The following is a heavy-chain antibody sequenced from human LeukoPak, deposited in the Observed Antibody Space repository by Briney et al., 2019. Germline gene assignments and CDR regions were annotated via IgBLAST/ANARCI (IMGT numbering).Heavy chain of an antibody. D-gene: IGHD2-2*02. CDR2: ISGCGRST. CDR1: GFTFSSYA. J-gene: IGHJ4*02. V-gene: IGHV3-23*01. Sequence: QPGGSLRLSCAASGFTFSSYAMSWVRQAPGKGLEWLSSISGCGRSTYYADSVTGRFTISKDNSKNTLYLKMNSRRAEDTAVYYCAKEWVVVVPAAIDYWGQGTLVTVSS. CDR3: AKEWVVVVPAAIDY.